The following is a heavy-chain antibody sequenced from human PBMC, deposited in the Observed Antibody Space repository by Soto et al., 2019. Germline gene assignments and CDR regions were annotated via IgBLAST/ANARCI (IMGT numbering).Heavy chain of an antibody. CDR2: IYPGDSDT. CDR3: ARLRNYYLSIEYYYGMDV. J-gene: IGHJ6*02. Sequence: GESLKISCNGSGYSFTSYWICWVRQMPGKGLEWMGIIYPGDSDTRYSPSFQGQVTISADRSISTAYLQWSSLKASDTAMYYCARLRNYYLSIEYYYGMDVWGQGTTVTVSS. CDR1: GYSFTSYW. V-gene: IGHV5-51*01. D-gene: IGHD3-22*01.